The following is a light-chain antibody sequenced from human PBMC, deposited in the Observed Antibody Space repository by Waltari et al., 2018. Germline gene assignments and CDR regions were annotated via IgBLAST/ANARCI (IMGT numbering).Light chain of an antibody. CDR3: QQYYDYKRS. CDR2: AAS. J-gene: IGKJ1*01. Sequence: AIRMTQSPSSLPASTGDRATITCRASQRVSTYLAWYQQKPGKAPKLLIYAASTLQRGVPLRFSGSGSGTDFTLSISCLQSEDFVTYYCQQYYDYKRSFGQGTKVEIK. V-gene: IGKV1-8*01. CDR1: QRVSTY.